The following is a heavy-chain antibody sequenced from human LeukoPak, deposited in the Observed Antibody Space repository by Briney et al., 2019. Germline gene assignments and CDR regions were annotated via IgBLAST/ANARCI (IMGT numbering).Heavy chain of an antibody. D-gene: IGHD4-11*01. J-gene: IGHJ4*02. CDR2: ISGSGGST. V-gene: IGHV3-23*01. Sequence: GGSLRLSCAASGFTFSSYAMSWVRQAPGKGLEWVSAISGSGGSTYYADAVKGRFTIYRDNSKNTLNLKINSPSAEDTDVYYCAKSKAGDYGNYYYFDDWGQGTLVTVSS. CDR3: AKSKAGDYGNYYYFDD. CDR1: GFTFSSYA.